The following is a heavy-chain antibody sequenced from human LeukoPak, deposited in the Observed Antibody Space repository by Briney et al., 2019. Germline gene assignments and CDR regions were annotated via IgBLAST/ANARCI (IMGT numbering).Heavy chain of an antibody. D-gene: IGHD2-15*01. J-gene: IGHJ5*02. V-gene: IGHV4-30-2*01. CDR2: IYHSGST. Sequence: PSETLSLTCAVSGGSISSGGYSWSWIRQPPGKGLEWIGYIYHSGSTYYNPSLKSRVTISVDRSKNQFSLKLSSVTAADTAVYYCARHSNGPGWFDPWGQGTLVTVSS. CDR3: ARHSNGPGWFDP. CDR1: GGSISSGGYS.